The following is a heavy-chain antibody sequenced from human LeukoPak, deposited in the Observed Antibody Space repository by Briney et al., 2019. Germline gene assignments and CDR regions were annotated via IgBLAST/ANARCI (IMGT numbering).Heavy chain of an antibody. CDR2: ISYDGSNK. CDR1: GFTFSSYA. Sequence: GGSLRLSCAASGFTFSSYAMHWVRQAPGKGLEWVAVISYDGSNKYYADSVKGRFTISKDNSKNTLYLRMNSLRAEDTAVYYCARTLVVVMYYGMDVWGQGTTVTVSS. D-gene: IGHD3-22*01. J-gene: IGHJ6*02. CDR3: ARTLVVVMYYGMDV. V-gene: IGHV3-30-3*01.